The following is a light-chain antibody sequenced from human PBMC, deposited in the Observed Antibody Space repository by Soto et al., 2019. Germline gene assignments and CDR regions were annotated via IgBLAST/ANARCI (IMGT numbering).Light chain of an antibody. CDR1: QSVCSN. CDR2: AAS. Sequence: IVLSPSPATLSVSQGATTTLCSRHNQSVCSNLDWYQQNPGPTPKLLIYAASTRATGIPARFSGSGSGTEFTLTISSLQSEDFAVYYCQQYNVWPLTFGGGTKVEFK. V-gene: IGKV3-15*01. J-gene: IGKJ4*01. CDR3: QQYNVWPLT.